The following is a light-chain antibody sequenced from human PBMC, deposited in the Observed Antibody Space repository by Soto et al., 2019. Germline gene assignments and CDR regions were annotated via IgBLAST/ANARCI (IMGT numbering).Light chain of an antibody. Sequence: QSALTQPRSVSGSPGQSITISCTGSSSDVGSYNYVSWYQQHPGQAPKFMIYDVNKRPSGVSHRFSGSKSGNTASLTISGLQADDKADYYCLSYAGSYNFVFGSGTKLTVL. V-gene: IGLV2-11*01. J-gene: IGLJ1*01. CDR3: LSYAGSYNFV. CDR1: SSDVGSYNY. CDR2: DVN.